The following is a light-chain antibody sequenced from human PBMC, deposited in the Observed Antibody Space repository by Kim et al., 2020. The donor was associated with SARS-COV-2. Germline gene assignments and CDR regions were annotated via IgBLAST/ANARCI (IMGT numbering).Light chain of an antibody. Sequence: QSVLTQPPSVSGAPGERVTISCTGGGSNIGADYGVHWYQQVPGTAPRVLIYLDNNRPSGVPDRFSASKSGTSASLAITGLQAEDEADYYCQSFDNSLGGYVFGSGTKVTVL. CDR1: GSNIGADYG. CDR2: LDN. J-gene: IGLJ1*01. CDR3: QSFDNSLGGYV. V-gene: IGLV1-40*01.